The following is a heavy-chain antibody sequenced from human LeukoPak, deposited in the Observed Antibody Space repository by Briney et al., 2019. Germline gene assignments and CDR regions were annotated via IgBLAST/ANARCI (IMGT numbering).Heavy chain of an antibody. CDR1: GGSINIYY. CDR3: ARHSRVTSWVMDV. V-gene: IGHV4-59*08. Sequence: PSETLSLTCTVSGGSINIYYCSWIRQPPGKGLEWIGYIYYSGSTNYNPSLKSRVTISVDTSKNQFSLKLSSVTAADTAVYYCARHSRVTSWVMDVWGQGTTVTVSS. J-gene: IGHJ6*02. CDR2: IYYSGST. D-gene: IGHD4-4*01.